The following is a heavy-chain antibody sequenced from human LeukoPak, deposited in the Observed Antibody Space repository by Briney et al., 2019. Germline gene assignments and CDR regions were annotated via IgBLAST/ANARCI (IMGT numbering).Heavy chain of an antibody. CDR3: ARDLEFLGDSSDAFDI. CDR2: IYYSGST. CDR1: GGSIRSYY. Sequence: SETLSLTCTVSGGSIRSYYWSWIRQPPGKGLEWIGYIYYSGSTNYNPSLKSRVTISVDTSKNQFSLKLSSVTAADTAVYYCARDLEFLGDSSDAFDIWGQGTMVTVSS. J-gene: IGHJ3*02. D-gene: IGHD3-22*01. V-gene: IGHV4-59*01.